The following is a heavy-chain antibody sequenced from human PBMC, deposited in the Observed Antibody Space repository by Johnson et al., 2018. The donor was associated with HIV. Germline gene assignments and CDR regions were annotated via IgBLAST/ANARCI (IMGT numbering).Heavy chain of an antibody. CDR3: AKDRGIGAHDGVDN. CDR1: GFTFDDYA. D-gene: IGHD6-6*01. CDR2: ISSDGSNK. J-gene: IGHJ3*02. V-gene: IGHV3-30*04. Sequence: QVQLVESGGGLVQPGRSLRLSCAASGFTFDDYAIHWVRQAPGKGLEWVAVISSDGSNKYYADSVKARFTISRDNSKNTLYLQMNSLRAEDTAVYYCAKDRGIGAHDGVDNWGQGTMVTVSA.